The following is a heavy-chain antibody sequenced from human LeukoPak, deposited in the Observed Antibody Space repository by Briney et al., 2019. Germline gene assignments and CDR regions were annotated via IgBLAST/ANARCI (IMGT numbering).Heavy chain of an antibody. CDR3: AREREYCSSTSCFNWFDP. Sequence: ASVKVSCKASGFTFTSHDYNWVRQATGQGLEWMGWMNPNSGNTGYAQKFQGRVTMTRDTSISTAYMELSSLTSEDTAVYYCAREREYCSSTSCFNWFDPWGQGTLVTVSS. D-gene: IGHD2-2*01. V-gene: IGHV1-8*01. CDR1: GFTFTSHD. CDR2: MNPNSGNT. J-gene: IGHJ5*02.